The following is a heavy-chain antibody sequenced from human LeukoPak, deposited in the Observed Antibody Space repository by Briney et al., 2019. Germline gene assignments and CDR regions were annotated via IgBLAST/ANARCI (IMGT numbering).Heavy chain of an antibody. Sequence: GGSLRLSCAASGFTFSSFAMHWVRQAPGKGLEYLSAIYSDGSRTYYADSVKGRFTISRDNSKNTLYFEMSSLRVEDTAVYYCVKSPGSGWPVWGQGTLLTVSS. V-gene: IGHV3-64D*06. D-gene: IGHD6-19*01. CDR2: IYSDGSRT. CDR1: GFTFSSFA. J-gene: IGHJ4*02. CDR3: VKSPGSGWPV.